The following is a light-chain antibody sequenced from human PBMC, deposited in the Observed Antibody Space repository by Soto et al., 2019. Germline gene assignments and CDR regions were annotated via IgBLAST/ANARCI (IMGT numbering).Light chain of an antibody. CDR3: QQYYSFPYT. V-gene: IGKV1D-8*01. CDR2: AAS. J-gene: IGKJ2*01. CDR1: QGISNY. Sequence: VIWMTQSPSLLSASTGDRVTITCRMSQGISNYLAWYQQKPGKAPEFLISAASTLQSGVPSRFSGSGSGTDFTLTISGLQSEDFASYYCQQYYSFPYTLGQGTKLEIK.